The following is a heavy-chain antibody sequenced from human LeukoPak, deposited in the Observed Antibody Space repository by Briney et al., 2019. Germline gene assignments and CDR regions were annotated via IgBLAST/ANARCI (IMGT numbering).Heavy chain of an antibody. D-gene: IGHD3-16*02. Sequence: GASVKVSCKASGYTFTSYGISWVRHPPARGLEGMVWMSAYNGNTNYAQKLQGRVTMTTDTSTSTAYMELRSLRSDDTAVYYCAREDATYVWGSYRSNTLDYWGQGTLVTVSS. CDR2: MSAYNGNT. CDR3: AREDATYVWGSYRSNTLDY. V-gene: IGHV1-18*04. CDR1: GYTFTSYG. J-gene: IGHJ4*02.